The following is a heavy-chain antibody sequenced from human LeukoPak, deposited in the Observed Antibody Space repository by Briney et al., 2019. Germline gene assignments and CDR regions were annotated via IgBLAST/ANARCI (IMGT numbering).Heavy chain of an antibody. CDR2: HDWDDDK. D-gene: IGHD2-2*01. J-gene: IGHJ4*02. CDR3: ARIRGTYCSSTTCSFEDF. CDR1: GFSFTNNGMC. Sequence: SGPTLAKPTQTLTLTCTFSGFSFTNNGMCVTWIRQPPGKALEWLARHDWDDDKYYSASLKTRLTISKDTSKNQVVLTMTNMDPVDTATYYCARIRGTYCSSTTCSFEDFWGQGTLVTVSS. V-gene: IGHV2-70*11.